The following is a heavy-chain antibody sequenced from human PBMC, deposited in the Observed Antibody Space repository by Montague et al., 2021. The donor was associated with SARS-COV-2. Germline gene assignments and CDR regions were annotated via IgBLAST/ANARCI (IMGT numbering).Heavy chain of an antibody. Sequence: SDTLSLTCTVSSGSISNYIYYWSWIRQPPGKGPDWIVCSRYGGTSYYNPSLKIRVTISIYTSKNQFSLKITAVTAADTAVYFCARQDIQLRFDLWGRGTLVTVSS. V-gene: IGHV4-39*01. CDR2: SRYGGTS. D-gene: IGHD1-1*01. CDR3: ARQDIQLRFDL. J-gene: IGHJ2*01. CDR1: SGSISNYIYY.